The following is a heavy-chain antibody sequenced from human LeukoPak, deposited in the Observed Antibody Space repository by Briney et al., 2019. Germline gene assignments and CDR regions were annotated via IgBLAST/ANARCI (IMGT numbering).Heavy chain of an antibody. CDR2: ISYDGSNK. Sequence: GGSLGLSCAASGFTFSSYAMHWVRQAPGKGLEWVAVISYDGSNKYYADSVKGRFTISRDNSKNTLYLQMNSLRAEDTAVYYCARGTRRRGITMIVVVTHGYYFDYWGQGTLVTVSS. CDR1: GFTFSSYA. J-gene: IGHJ4*02. V-gene: IGHV3-30*04. D-gene: IGHD3-22*01. CDR3: ARGTRRRGITMIVVVTHGYYFDY.